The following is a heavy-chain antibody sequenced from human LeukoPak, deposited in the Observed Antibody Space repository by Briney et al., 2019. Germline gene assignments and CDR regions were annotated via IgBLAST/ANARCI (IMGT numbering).Heavy chain of an antibody. J-gene: IGHJ4*02. V-gene: IGHV1-18*01. CDR1: GYTFATYG. CDR3: AKVAGDRMDY. D-gene: IGHD6-13*01. Sequence: ASVKVSCTASGYTFATYGFCWVRQAPGHGLAWMGWISANTGKTDYAQKFQGRVAMTTDTSTSTAYMELRSLRPNDTAVYFCAKVAGDRMDYWGQGTLVTVSS. CDR2: ISANTGKT.